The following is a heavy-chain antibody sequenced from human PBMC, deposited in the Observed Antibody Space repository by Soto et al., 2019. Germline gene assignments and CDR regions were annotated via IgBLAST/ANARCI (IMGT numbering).Heavy chain of an antibody. J-gene: IGHJ4*02. D-gene: IGHD6-19*01. Sequence: GASVKVSCKASGYTFTNFGISWVRQAPGQRLEWVGWINVGNGNRKYSQKFQGRFTISRDNSKNTLYLDMNSLRLEDTAVYYCAKAYNSGWSQSAGSWGQGTLVTVSS. CDR2: INVGNGNR. CDR3: AKAYNSGWSQSAGS. CDR1: GYTFTNFG. V-gene: IGHV1-18*01.